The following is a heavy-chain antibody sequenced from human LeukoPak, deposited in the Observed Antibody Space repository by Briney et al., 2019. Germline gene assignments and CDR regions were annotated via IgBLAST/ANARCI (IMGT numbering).Heavy chain of an antibody. CDR1: GGSISSYY. D-gene: IGHD3-22*01. J-gene: IGHJ6*02. Sequence: PSETLSLTCTVSGGSISSYYWSWIRQPPGKGLEWIGNIFYSGNTYYNPSLKSRVTISVDTLKNHFSLKLNSVTAADTAVYYCARAPPVVVDPHYYYYGMDVWGQGTTVTVSS. V-gene: IGHV4-59*12. CDR3: ARAPPVVVDPHYYYYGMDV. CDR2: IFYSGNT.